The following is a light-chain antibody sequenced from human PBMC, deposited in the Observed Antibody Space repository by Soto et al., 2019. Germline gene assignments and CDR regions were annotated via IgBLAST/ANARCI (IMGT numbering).Light chain of an antibody. CDR1: SSNIGAGHD. V-gene: IGLV1-40*01. J-gene: IGLJ1*01. Sequence: QSVLTQPPSVSGAPGQRVTISCTGSSSNIGAGHDVHWYRQLPGTAPKLVISANTNRPSGVPDRFSGSRSGTSASLAITGLQTEDEADYYCQSYDSLNGYVFGTGTKVTVL. CDR3: QSYDSLNGYV. CDR2: ANT.